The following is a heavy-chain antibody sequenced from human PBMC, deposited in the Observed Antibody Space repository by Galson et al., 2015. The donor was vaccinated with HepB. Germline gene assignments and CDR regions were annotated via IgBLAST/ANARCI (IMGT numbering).Heavy chain of an antibody. CDR1: GFTFSSYA. D-gene: IGHD2-2*01. CDR2: ISSSSSYI. Sequence: SLRLSCAASGFTFSSYAMSWVRQAPGKGLEWVSSISSSSSYIHYADSVKGRFTISRDNAKNSLYLQMNSLRAEDTAVYYCARIYCSSTSCYLGSFDPWGQGTLVTVSS. CDR3: ARIYCSSTSCYLGSFDP. J-gene: IGHJ5*02. V-gene: IGHV3-21*01.